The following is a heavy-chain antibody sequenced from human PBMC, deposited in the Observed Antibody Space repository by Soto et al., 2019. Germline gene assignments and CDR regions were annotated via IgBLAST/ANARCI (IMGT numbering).Heavy chain of an antibody. Sequence: GGSLRLSCAASGFTFSSYSMNWVRQAPGKGLEWVSYISSSSSTIYYADSVKGRFTIYRDNAKNTLYLQMNSLRAEDTAIYYCTRDRSGYNPPPTWFDPWGQGTLVTV. CDR3: TRDRSGYNPPPTWFDP. CDR2: ISSSSSTI. J-gene: IGHJ5*02. V-gene: IGHV3-48*01. D-gene: IGHD1-1*01. CDR1: GFTFSSYS.